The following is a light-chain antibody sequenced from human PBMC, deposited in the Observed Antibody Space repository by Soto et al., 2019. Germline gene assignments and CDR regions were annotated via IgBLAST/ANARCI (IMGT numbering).Light chain of an antibody. J-gene: IGLJ3*02. V-gene: IGLV2-8*01. Sequence: QSALTQPPSAPGSPGPSVTISCTGTSSDVGGYNYVSWYQQHPGKAPKLMMYEVSKRPSGVPDRFSGSKSGNTASLTVSGLQAEDEADYYCGSYGGSNLRVFGGGTELT. CDR3: GSYGGSNLRV. CDR1: SSDVGGYNY. CDR2: EVS.